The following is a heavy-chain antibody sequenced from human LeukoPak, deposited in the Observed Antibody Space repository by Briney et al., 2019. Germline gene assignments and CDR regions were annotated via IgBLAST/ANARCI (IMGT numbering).Heavy chain of an antibody. CDR1: GFTFRTSD. D-gene: IGHD1-26*01. Sequence: GSLRLSCAASGFTFRTSDMNWVRQAPGKGLEWVSYISSSGTTIYYAASLKGRFTNSRDNAKNSLYLQMNSLRAEDTAVYYCATKISGSYYEYIDYWGQGTLVTVSS. CDR3: ATKISGSYYEYIDY. CDR2: ISSSGTTI. J-gene: IGHJ4*02. V-gene: IGHV3-48*03.